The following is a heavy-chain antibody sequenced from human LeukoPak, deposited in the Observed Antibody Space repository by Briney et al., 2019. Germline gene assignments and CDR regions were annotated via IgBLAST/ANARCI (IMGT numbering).Heavy chain of an antibody. CDR2: IDPSDSYT. CDR1: GYSFTSYW. CDR3: ARGEEGLTAAADY. J-gene: IGHJ4*02. D-gene: IGHD6-13*01. Sequence: GESLKISCKGSGYSFTSYWISWVRQMPGKGLEWMGRIDPSDSYTNYSPSFQGHVTISADKSISTAYLQWSSLKASDTAMYYCARGEEGLTAAADYWGQGTLVTVSS. V-gene: IGHV5-10-1*01.